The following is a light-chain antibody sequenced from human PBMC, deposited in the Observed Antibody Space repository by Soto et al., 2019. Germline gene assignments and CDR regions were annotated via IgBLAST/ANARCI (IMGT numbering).Light chain of an antibody. CDR2: GAS. CDR1: QSVSSSY. Sequence: EIVLTQSPGTLSLSPGERATLSCRASQSVSSSYLAWYQQKPGQAPRLLIYGASSRATGIQERFSGSGSGIDSTLTISRLEPEDFAVNYCQQYDNSPLTFGGGTKVEIK. V-gene: IGKV3-20*01. CDR3: QQYDNSPLT. J-gene: IGKJ4*01.